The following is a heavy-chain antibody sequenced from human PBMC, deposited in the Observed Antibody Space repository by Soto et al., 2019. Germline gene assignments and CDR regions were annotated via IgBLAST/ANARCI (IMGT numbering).Heavy chain of an antibody. J-gene: IGHJ4*02. D-gene: IGHD5-12*01. CDR2: IYYSGSA. CDR1: SGSISSGGYY. V-gene: IGHV4-31*01. CDR3: ARDGYSGYGMFDY. Sequence: QVQLQESGPGLVKPSQTLSLTCTVSSGSISSGGYYWIWIRQHPGKGLEWIGYIYYSGSAYYNPSLKSHVTISVDTSKTQFSLKLSSVTAADTNVYYCARDGYSGYGMFDYWGQGTLVTVSS.